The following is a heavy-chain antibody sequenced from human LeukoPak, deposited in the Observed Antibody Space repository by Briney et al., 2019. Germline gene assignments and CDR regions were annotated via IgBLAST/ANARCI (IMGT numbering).Heavy chain of an antibody. Sequence: PGGSLRLSCVASGFTFSNHAMNWVRQAPGKGLEWVSVISDSGGSTYYADSVKGRFTISRDNAKNSLYLQMNSLRAEDTAVYYCVRHSSGWFFDYWGQGTLVTVSS. V-gene: IGHV3-48*04. CDR2: ISDSGGST. D-gene: IGHD6-19*01. CDR3: VRHSSGWFFDY. J-gene: IGHJ4*02. CDR1: GFTFSNHA.